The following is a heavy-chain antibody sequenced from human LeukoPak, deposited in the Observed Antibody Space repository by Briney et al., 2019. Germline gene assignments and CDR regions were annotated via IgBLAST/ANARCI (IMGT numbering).Heavy chain of an antibody. Sequence: SETLSLTCTVSGGSISSGDYYWSWIRQPPGKGLEWIGYIYYSGSTYYNPSLKSRVTISVDTSKNQFSLKLSSVTAADTAVYYCARDGGRGLAYAFDIWGQGTMVTVSS. J-gene: IGHJ3*02. CDR3: ARDGGRGLAYAFDI. V-gene: IGHV4-30-4*08. CDR1: GGSISSGDYY. D-gene: IGHD3-16*01. CDR2: IYYSGST.